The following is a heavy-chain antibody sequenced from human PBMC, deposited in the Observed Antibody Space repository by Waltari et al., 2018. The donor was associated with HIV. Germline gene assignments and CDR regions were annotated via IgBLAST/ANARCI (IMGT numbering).Heavy chain of an antibody. Sequence: QVQLVQSGTEVKKPGSSVKVSCKASGGTVSSYAISWVRQAPGQGLEWMGGVNPIFERANYAQKFQGRVTITADESTSTAYMELSSLRSEDTAVYYCARDQTSGYDDNSGFRAFDIWGHGTMVTVSS. CDR1: GGTVSSYA. V-gene: IGHV1-69*13. CDR2: VNPIFERA. CDR3: ARDQTSGYDDNSGFRAFDI. J-gene: IGHJ3*02. D-gene: IGHD3-22*01.